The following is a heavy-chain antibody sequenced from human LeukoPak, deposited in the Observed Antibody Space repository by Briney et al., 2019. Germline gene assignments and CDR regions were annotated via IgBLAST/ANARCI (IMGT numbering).Heavy chain of an antibody. V-gene: IGHV3-23*01. Sequence: PGGSLRLSCAASGFTFNRNAISWVRQAPGKGLEWVSTIGGSGDKTFYADSVKGRFTISRDKSKNMVHLQMNSLTDEDTALYYCVRRGDASSGWGDHDFWGQGALVTVSS. CDR2: IGGSGDKT. J-gene: IGHJ4*02. CDR3: VRRGDASSGWGDHDF. D-gene: IGHD6-19*01. CDR1: GFTFNRNA.